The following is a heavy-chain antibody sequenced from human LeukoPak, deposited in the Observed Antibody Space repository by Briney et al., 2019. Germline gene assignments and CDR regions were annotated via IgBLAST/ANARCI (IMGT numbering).Heavy chain of an antibody. Sequence: ASVKVSCKASGYTFTSYGISWVPQPPGQGLEWMGWISAYNGNTNYAQKLQGRVTMTTDTSTSTAYMELRSLRSDDTAVYYCAREVSGWYYFDYWGQGTLVTVSS. CDR1: GYTFTSYG. J-gene: IGHJ4*02. V-gene: IGHV1-18*01. D-gene: IGHD6-19*01. CDR2: ISAYNGNT. CDR3: AREVSGWYYFDY.